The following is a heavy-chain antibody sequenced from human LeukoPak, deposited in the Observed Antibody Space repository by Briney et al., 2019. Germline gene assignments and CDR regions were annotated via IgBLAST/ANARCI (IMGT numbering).Heavy chain of an antibody. J-gene: IGHJ4*02. CDR2: MNPDSGNA. Sequence: ASVKVSCKASGYKFTSDINWMRQAPGQGLEWMGWMNPDSGNAEYAQKFQGRVTVTRDNSISTAYMELRSLRSEDTAVYYCARGAVCPDCNGGSCYTFDYLGQGTLVTVSS. V-gene: IGHV1-8*01. CDR1: GYKFTSD. D-gene: IGHD2-15*01. CDR3: ARGAVCPDCNGGSCYTFDY.